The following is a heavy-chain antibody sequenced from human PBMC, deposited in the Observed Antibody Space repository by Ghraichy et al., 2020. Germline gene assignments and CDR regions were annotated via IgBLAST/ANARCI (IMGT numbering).Heavy chain of an antibody. J-gene: IGHJ5*02. V-gene: IGHV4-39*01. Sequence: ETLSLTCTVSGGSISSSSYYWGWIRQPPGKGLEWIGSIYYSGSTYYNPSLKSRVTISVDTSKNQFSLKLSSVTAADTAVYYCARLGYYDSSGYGWFDPWGQGTLVTVSS. CDR1: GGSISSSSYY. CDR3: ARLGYYDSSGYGWFDP. D-gene: IGHD3-22*01. CDR2: IYYSGST.